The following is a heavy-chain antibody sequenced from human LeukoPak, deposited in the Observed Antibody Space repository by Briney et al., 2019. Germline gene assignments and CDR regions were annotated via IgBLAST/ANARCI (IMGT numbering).Heavy chain of an antibody. CDR2: IIPIFGTA. Sequence: SVKVSCKASGYTFTSYYMHWVRQAPGQGLEWMGGIIPIFGTANYAQKFQGRVTITTDESTSTAYMELSSLRSEDTAVYYCARAGSSGYYYAVAHAEYFQHWGQGTLVTVSS. CDR3: ARAGSSGYYYAVAHAEYFQH. CDR1: GYTFTSYY. D-gene: IGHD3-22*01. J-gene: IGHJ1*01. V-gene: IGHV1-69*05.